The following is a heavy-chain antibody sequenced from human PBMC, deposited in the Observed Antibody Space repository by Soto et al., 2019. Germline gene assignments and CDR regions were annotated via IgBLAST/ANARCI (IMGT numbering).Heavy chain of an antibody. Sequence: VGSIRLSCRASGVTCRDYAMSWVRKAPGKGLEWVSAISGSGGSTYYADSVKGRFTISRDNSKNTLYLQMNSLRAEDTAVYYCAKGFLYSYGLSFDYWGQGTLVTVSS. J-gene: IGHJ4*02. D-gene: IGHD5-18*01. CDR1: GVTCRDYA. V-gene: IGHV3-23*01. CDR3: AKGFLYSYGLSFDY. CDR2: ISGSGGST.